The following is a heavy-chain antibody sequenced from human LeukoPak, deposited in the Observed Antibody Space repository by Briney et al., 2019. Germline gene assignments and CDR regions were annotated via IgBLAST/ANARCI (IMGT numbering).Heavy chain of an antibody. CDR1: GYTFTSYY. V-gene: IGHV1-46*01. CDR2: INPSGGST. Sequence: GASVKVSCKASGYTFTSYYMHWVRQAPGQGLEWMGIINPSGGSTSYAQKFQGRVTMTRDMSTSTVYMELSSLRSEDTAVYYCAKFGAPGAFDIWGQGTMVTVSS. CDR3: AKFGAPGAFDI. D-gene: IGHD3-16*01. J-gene: IGHJ3*02.